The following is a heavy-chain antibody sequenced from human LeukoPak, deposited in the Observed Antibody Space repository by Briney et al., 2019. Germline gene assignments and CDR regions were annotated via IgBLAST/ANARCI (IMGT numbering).Heavy chain of an antibody. CDR2: MYLSGTT. CDR3: AGLVGRYSSGLYYYYFDY. Sequence: SETLSLTCAVYGGSFSGYYWSWIRQPPGKGLEWIGEMYLSGTTHSNPSVKSRVTISIDKSKNQFFLNLSSVAAADTAVYYCAGLVGRYSSGLYYYYFDYWGQGTLVTVSS. CDR1: GGSFSGYY. V-gene: IGHV4-34*01. J-gene: IGHJ4*02. D-gene: IGHD3-22*01.